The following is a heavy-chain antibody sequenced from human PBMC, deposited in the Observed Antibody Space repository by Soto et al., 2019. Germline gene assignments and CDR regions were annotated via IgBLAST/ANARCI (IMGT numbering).Heavy chain of an antibody. Sequence: YWSWIRQHPGKGLEWMGVVYPDDSDTRYSPSFQGQVTISADKSVSTAYLQWSSLKASDTAMYFCARRAWETYYFDFWGQGTLVTVSS. J-gene: IGHJ4*02. V-gene: IGHV5-51*01. CDR2: VYPDDSDT. D-gene: IGHD1-26*01. CDR3: ARRAWETYYFDF. CDR1: YW.